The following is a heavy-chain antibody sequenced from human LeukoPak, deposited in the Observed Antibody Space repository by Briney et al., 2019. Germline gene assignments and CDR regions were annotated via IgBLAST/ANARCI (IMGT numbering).Heavy chain of an antibody. CDR3: ARGFDYGASDY. CDR1: GFTFSTYW. D-gene: IGHD4-17*01. Sequence: QPGGSLRLSCAASGFTFSTYWMSWYRQAPGKGLEWVANIKKDGSTKYYVDSVKGRFTISRDNAKKSLNLQMNSLRAEDTAVYYCARGFDYGASDYWGQGTLVTVSS. V-gene: IGHV3-7*01. CDR2: IKKDGSTK. J-gene: IGHJ4*02.